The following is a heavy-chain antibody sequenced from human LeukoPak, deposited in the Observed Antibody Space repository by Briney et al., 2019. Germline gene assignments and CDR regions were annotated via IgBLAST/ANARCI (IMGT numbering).Heavy chain of an antibody. CDR2: ISGSGDTT. CDR1: GFPFSTFD. D-gene: IGHD3-10*01. J-gene: IGHJ4*02. CDR3: ARDGRGSMVRGVYDY. Sequence: PGGSLRVSCAASGFPFSTFDMSWVRQAPGKGLEHVSTISGSGDTTYYADSVRGRFTISRDNSKNTLYLQMNSLRAEDTAVYYCARDGRGSMVRGVYDYWGQGTLVTVSS. V-gene: IGHV3-23*01.